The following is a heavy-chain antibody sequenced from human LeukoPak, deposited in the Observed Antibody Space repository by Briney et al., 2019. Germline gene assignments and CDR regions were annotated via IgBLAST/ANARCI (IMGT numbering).Heavy chain of an antibody. CDR2: ISYDGSNK. Sequence: HPGGSLRLSCAASGFTFSSYGMHWVRQAPGKGLEWVAVISYDGSNKYYADSVKGRFTISRDNSKNTLYLQMNSLRAEDTAVYYCAKDQSLAAARPFYYYYYGMDVWGQGTTVTVSS. CDR1: GFTFSSYG. V-gene: IGHV3-30*18. CDR3: AKDQSLAAARPFYYYYYGMDV. J-gene: IGHJ6*02. D-gene: IGHD6-6*01.